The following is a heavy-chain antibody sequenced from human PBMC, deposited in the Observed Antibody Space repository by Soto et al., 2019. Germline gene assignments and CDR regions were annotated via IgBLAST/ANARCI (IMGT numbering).Heavy chain of an antibody. D-gene: IGHD1-1*01. J-gene: IGHJ3*02. CDR2: ISWDGGST. CDR1: GFTFDDYA. V-gene: IGHV3-43D*04. CDR3: ANAWNVGFEANDACDI. Sequence: EVQLVESGGVVVQPGGSLRLSCAASGFTFDDYAMHWVRQAPGKGLEWVSLISWDGGSTYYADSVKGRFTISRDNSRNSLYLQMNSLREEDTALYYCANAWNVGFEANDACDIWGQGTMVTVSS.